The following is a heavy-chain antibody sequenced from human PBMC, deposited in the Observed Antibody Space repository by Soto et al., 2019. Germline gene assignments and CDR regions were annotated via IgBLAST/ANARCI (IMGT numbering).Heavy chain of an antibody. CDR2: ISSTSIYI. CDR3: ARDANLLDV. Sequence: EVQLVESGGGLVKPGASLRLSCAASGFTFGDYSMTWVRRAPGKGLEWVSSISSTSIYIFYADSVRGRFTISRDNARNSLYLQMNSLRAEDMAVYYCARDANLLDVWGIGTTVIVSS. V-gene: IGHV3-21*02. CDR1: GFTFGDYS. D-gene: IGHD3-10*01. J-gene: IGHJ6*04.